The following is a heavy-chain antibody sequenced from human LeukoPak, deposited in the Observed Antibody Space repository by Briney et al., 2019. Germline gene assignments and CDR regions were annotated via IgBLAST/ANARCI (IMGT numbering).Heavy chain of an antibody. V-gene: IGHV4-61*02. J-gene: IGHJ4*02. CDR2: IFTGGST. CDR3: VKHSSGWDFDY. D-gene: IGHD6-19*01. Sequence: SETLSLTCTVSGGSINNGNHFWTWIRQPAGKGLEWIGRIFTGGSTNYNPSLKSRVTISVDTSKNQFSLKLSSVTAADTAVYYCVKHSSGWDFDYWGQGTLVTVSS. CDR1: GGSINNGNHF.